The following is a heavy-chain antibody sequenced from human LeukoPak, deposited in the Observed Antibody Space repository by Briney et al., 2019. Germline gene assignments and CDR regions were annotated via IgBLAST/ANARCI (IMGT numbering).Heavy chain of an antibody. CDR2: ISGYNGNT. CDR1: GYTFSSYG. D-gene: IGHD3-10*01. J-gene: IGHJ5*02. Sequence: GASVKVSCKASGYTFSSYGIGWVRQGPGQGLEWMGWISGYNGNTNYAQKVRGRVTMTTDTSTSTAYMELRSLRSDDTAVYYCARDRRYYGSGSYYGDNWFDPWGQGTLVTVSS. CDR3: ARDRRYYGSGSYYGDNWFDP. V-gene: IGHV1-18*01.